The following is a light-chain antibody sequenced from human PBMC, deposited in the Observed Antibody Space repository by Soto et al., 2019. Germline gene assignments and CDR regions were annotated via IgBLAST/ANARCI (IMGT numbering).Light chain of an antibody. CDR3: SSYTSSSTYV. CDR1: SSDVGGYNY. J-gene: IGLJ1*01. V-gene: IGLV2-14*01. Sequence: QSPLTQPASVSLSPRQSITISCTGTSSDVGGYNYVSLYQQHPGKAPKLMIYEVSNRPSGVSNRFSGSKSGNTASLTISGLQAEDEADYYCSSYTSSSTYVFGTGTKVTVL. CDR2: EVS.